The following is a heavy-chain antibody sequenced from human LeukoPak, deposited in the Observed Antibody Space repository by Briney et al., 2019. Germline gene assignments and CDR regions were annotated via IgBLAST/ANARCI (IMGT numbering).Heavy chain of an antibody. Sequence: GASVKVSFKASGYTFTSYYMHWVRQAPGQGLEWMGIINPSGGSTSYAQKFQGRVTMTRDTSTSTVYMELSSLRSEDTAVYYCARDRSVRAYCGGDCYYYYYYGMDVWGQGTTVTVSS. V-gene: IGHV1-46*01. CDR1: GYTFTSYY. J-gene: IGHJ6*02. D-gene: IGHD2-21*02. CDR2: INPSGGST. CDR3: ARDRSVRAYCGGDCYYYYYYGMDV.